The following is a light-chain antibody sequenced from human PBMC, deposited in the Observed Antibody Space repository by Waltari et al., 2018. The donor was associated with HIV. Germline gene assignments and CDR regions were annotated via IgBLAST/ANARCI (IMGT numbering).Light chain of an antibody. V-gene: IGKV3-20*01. CDR2: VAS. J-gene: IGKJ1*01. Sequence: SQTITDNFLAWYQQKPGQAPRLLIYVASRRATDVPVRFSGSHSATDFTLPIDRLEPEDSAVYFCHQYGTSVWTFGQGTKVEIK. CDR1: QTITDNF. CDR3: HQYGTSVWT.